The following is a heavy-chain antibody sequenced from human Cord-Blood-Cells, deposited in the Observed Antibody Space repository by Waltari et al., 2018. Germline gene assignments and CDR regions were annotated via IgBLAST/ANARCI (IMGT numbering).Heavy chain of an antibody. J-gene: IGHJ4*02. CDR3: ATEVAGTGGFDY. CDR2: FEPEDGET. Sequence: QVQLVQPGAEVKKPGASVKVSCKVSGYTLTDLSMHWVRQAPAKGLEWMGGFEPEDGETIYAQKFQGRVTMTEDTSTDTAYMELSSLRSEDTAVYYCATEVAGTGGFDYWGQGTLVTVSS. D-gene: IGHD6-19*01. CDR1: GYTLTDLS. V-gene: IGHV1-24*01.